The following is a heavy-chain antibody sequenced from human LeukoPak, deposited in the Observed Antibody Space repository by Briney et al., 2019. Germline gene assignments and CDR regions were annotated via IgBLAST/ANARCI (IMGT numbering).Heavy chain of an antibody. Sequence: GGSLRLSCAASGFTFSTYAMTWVRQAPGKGLEWVSLISGTGGSIYYADSVRGRFTISRDNSKNTLFLQMNSLRAEDTAVYYCAREVRDTVVVPAAKGFPYSYYVDVWGKGTTVTISS. J-gene: IGHJ6*03. D-gene: IGHD2-2*01. CDR1: GFTFSTYA. V-gene: IGHV3-23*01. CDR3: AREVRDTVVVPAAKGFPYSYYVDV. CDR2: ISGTGGSI.